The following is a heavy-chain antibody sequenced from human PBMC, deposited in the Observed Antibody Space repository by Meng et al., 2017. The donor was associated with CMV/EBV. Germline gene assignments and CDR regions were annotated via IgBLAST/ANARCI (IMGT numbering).Heavy chain of an antibody. CDR1: GDSLGTCGYY. CDR3: ARHAYIGWSGPWFDH. CDR2: VYFGAST. D-gene: IGHD3-9*01. Sequence: GSLRLSCIVSGDSLGTCGYYWVWIRQPPGQGLVWIGSVYFGASTYYNPSLKSRTTISVNTAKNQFSLRLDSVAAADTAVYYCARHAYIGWSGPWFDHWGQGTLVTVSS. V-gene: IGHV4-39*01. J-gene: IGHJ5*02.